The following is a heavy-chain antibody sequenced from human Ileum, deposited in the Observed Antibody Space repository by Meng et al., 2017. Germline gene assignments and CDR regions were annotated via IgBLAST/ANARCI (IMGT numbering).Heavy chain of an antibody. CDR2: MNLGGSP. CDR3: AHIFDS. J-gene: IGHJ4*02. Sequence: GQRGVSGPGLVEPSGTLSLTCAVPGRSIGSSDWGSWVRQPPGKGLEWIAEMNLGGSPNYNPSLKSRVTMSVDKSNDHLSLQLTSVTAADTAVYYCAHIFDSWGQGTLVTVSS. V-gene: IGHV4-4*02. CDR1: GRSIGSSDW.